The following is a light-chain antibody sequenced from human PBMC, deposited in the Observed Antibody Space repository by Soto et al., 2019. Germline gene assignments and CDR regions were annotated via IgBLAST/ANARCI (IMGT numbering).Light chain of an antibody. CDR3: QKHTDRPPWT. CDR1: QSISDT. Sequence: ETLITQSTATLSVSPGGRGTLSCRASQSISDTLAWYQQKTGQAHRLIIHGAYKRATGFPDTFSGSGSGTDFTLSIRSLEPEDFAVYYCQKHTDRPPWTFGKGTKVDIK. V-gene: IGKV3-15*01. CDR2: GAY. J-gene: IGKJ1*01.